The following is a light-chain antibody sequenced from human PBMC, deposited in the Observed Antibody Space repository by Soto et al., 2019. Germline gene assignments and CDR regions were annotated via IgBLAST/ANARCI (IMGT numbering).Light chain of an antibody. Sequence: EIVLTQSPATLSLSPGERATLSCSASQSVSSYLAWYQQKPGQAPRLLIYDASNRATGIPARFSGSGSGTDFTLTISRLEPEEFAVYYCQQGTNWPPWTFGQGTKVEIK. J-gene: IGKJ1*01. CDR3: QQGTNWPPWT. V-gene: IGKV3-11*01. CDR2: DAS. CDR1: QSVSSY.